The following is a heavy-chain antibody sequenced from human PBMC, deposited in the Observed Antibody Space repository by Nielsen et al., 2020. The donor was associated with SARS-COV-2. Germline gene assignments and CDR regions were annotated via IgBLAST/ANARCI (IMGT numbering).Heavy chain of an antibody. D-gene: IGHD3-9*01. CDR3: ARDSGPTYYDILTGYQTNYFDY. CDR2: ISYDGSNK. V-gene: IGHV3-33*05. J-gene: IGHJ4*02. Sequence: WIRQPPGKGLEWVAVISYDGSNKYYADSVKGRFTISRDNSKNTLYLQMNSLRAEDTAVYYCARDSGPTYYDILTGYQTNYFDYWGQGTLVTVSS.